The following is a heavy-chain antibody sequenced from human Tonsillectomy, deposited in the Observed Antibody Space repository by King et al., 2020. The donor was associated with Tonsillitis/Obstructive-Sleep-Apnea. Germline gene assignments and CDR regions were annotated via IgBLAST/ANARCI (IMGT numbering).Heavy chain of an antibody. CDR2: IYNGGRT. Sequence: VQLQESGPGLVKPSETLSLTCSVSGGSISTYFWSWIRQPPGKGLEWIGYIYNGGRTNYNPSLKSRLTILLATSKTQFSLRLRSVTAADTAMYYCARQWAREVTNSVAYLSAFDLWGQGTMITVSS. V-gene: IGHV4-59*08. CDR1: GGSISTYF. D-gene: IGHD3-10*01. CDR3: ARQWAREVTNSVAYLSAFDL. J-gene: IGHJ3*01.